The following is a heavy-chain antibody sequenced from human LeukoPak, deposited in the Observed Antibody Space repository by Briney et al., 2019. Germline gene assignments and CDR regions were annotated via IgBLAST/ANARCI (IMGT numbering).Heavy chain of an antibody. J-gene: IGHJ4*02. CDR2: IDYSGSS. CDR3: ARRGYSSGFYYFDY. CDR1: GCSVNAYY. V-gene: IGHV4-59*08. D-gene: IGHD6-19*01. Sequence: PSETLSLTCAVSGCSVNAYYWSWIRQPPGKGLEGIGYIDYSGSSNYNPSLKRRVTISIDTYKDHLSLKLSTVTAAATAVYYCARRGYSSGFYYFDYWGQGTLVTVSS.